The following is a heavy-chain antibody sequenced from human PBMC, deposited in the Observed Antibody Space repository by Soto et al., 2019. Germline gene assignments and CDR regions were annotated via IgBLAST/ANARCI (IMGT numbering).Heavy chain of an antibody. CDR2: IYTSGST. J-gene: IGHJ5*02. CDR1: GGSISSYY. Sequence: KTSETLSLTCTVSGGSISSYYWSWIRQPAGKGLEWIGRIYTSGSTNYNPSLKSRVTMSVDTSKNQFSLKLSSVTAADTAVYYCARGASSGWVNWFDPWGQGTLVTVSS. V-gene: IGHV4-4*07. D-gene: IGHD6-19*01. CDR3: ARGASSGWVNWFDP.